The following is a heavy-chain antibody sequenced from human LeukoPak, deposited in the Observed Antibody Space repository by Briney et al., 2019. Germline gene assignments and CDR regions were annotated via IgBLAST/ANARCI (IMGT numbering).Heavy chain of an antibody. Sequence: PGGSLRLSCAASGFTFSDYYMSWIRQAPGKGLEWVSYISSSGSTIYYADSVKGRFTISRDNSKNTLYLQMNSLRVEDTAVYYCAKSYWEPLNQFDYWGQGTLVTVSS. CDR1: GFTFSDYY. V-gene: IGHV3-11*04. CDR2: ISSSGSTI. CDR3: AKSYWEPLNQFDY. J-gene: IGHJ4*02. D-gene: IGHD1-26*01.